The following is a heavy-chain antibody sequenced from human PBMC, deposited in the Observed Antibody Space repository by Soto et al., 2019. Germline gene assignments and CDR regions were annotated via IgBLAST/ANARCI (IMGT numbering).Heavy chain of an antibody. V-gene: IGHV4-34*01. CDR1: GGSFSGYY. J-gene: IGHJ6*02. Sequence: PSETLSLTCAVYGGSFSGYYWSWIRQPPGKGLEWIGEINHSGSTNYNPSLKSRVTISVDTSKNQFSLKLSSVTAADTAVYYCARGNGFGELSIGIDVWGQGTTVTVSS. CDR2: INHSGST. CDR3: ARGNGFGELSIGIDV. D-gene: IGHD3-10*01.